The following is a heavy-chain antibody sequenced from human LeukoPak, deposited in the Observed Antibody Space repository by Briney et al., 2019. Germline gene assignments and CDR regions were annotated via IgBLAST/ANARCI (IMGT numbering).Heavy chain of an antibody. J-gene: IGHJ4*02. CDR3: ARAHSSGWYNGIDY. CDR1: GGTFSSYA. V-gene: IGHV1-69*04. Sequence: ASVKVSCKASGGTFSSYAISWVRQAPGQGLEWMGRIIPILGIANYAQKFQGRVTITADKSTSTAYMELSSLRSEDTAVYYCARAHSSGWYNGIDYWGQGTLVTVSS. CDR2: IIPILGIA. D-gene: IGHD6-19*01.